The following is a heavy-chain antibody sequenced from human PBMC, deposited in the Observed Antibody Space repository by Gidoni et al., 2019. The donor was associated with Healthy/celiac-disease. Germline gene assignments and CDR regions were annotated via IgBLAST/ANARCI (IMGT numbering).Heavy chain of an antibody. CDR1: GGSFSGYY. Sequence: QVQLQQWGAGLLKPSETLSLTCAVYGGSFSGYYWSWIRQPPGTGLEWIGEINHSGSTNYNPSLKSRVTISVDTSKNQFSLKLSSVTAADTAVYYCARGPPTMVRGVIKSFDYWGQGTLVTVSS. CDR2: INHSGST. V-gene: IGHV4-34*01. D-gene: IGHD3-10*01. J-gene: IGHJ4*01. CDR3: ARGPPTMVRGVIKSFDY.